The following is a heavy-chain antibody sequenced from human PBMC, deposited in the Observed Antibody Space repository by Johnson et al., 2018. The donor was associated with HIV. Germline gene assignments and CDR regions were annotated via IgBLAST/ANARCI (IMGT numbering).Heavy chain of an antibody. CDR1: GFTFRSYG. J-gene: IGHJ3*02. CDR3: ARDPKRSGSYYKDAFDI. V-gene: IGHV3-30*02. D-gene: IGHD3-10*01. CDR2: IRYDGNNK. Sequence: QVQLVESGGGVVQPGGSLRLSCEVSGFTFRSYGMHWVRQAPGKGLEWVAFIRYDGNNKSYADSVKGRFTLSRDNSRSTLYLQMNSLRAEDTAVYYCARDPKRSGSYYKDAFDIWGQGTMVTVSS.